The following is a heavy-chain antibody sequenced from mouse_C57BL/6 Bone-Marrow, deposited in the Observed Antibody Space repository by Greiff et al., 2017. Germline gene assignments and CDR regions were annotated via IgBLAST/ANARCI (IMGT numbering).Heavy chain of an antibody. J-gene: IGHJ3*01. CDR2: ISRGGSYT. CDR1: GFTFSSYG. D-gene: IGHD2-2*01. CDR3: ARHGSSMIPFAY. Sequence: EVQLVESGGDLVKPGGSLKFSCAASGFTFSSYGMSWVRQTPDKRLEWVATISRGGSYTYYPDSVKGRFTSSRDIAKNTLYLQTSSLKSGDTAMYSCARHGSSMIPFAYWGQGTLVTVSA. V-gene: IGHV5-6*01.